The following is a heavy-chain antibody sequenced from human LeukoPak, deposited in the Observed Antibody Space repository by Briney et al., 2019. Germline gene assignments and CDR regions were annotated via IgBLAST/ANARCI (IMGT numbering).Heavy chain of an antibody. CDR3: AKEPYCSSTSCIGEYFQR. Sequence: GGSLRLSCAASGFTFSSYGMHWVRQAPGKGLGWVAVISYDGSNKYYADSVKGRFTISRDNSKNTLYLQMNSLRAEVTAVYYCAKEPYCSSTSCIGEYFQRWGQDTLVTVSS. V-gene: IGHV3-30*18. D-gene: IGHD2-2*01. CDR2: ISYDGSNK. CDR1: GFTFSSYG. J-gene: IGHJ1*01.